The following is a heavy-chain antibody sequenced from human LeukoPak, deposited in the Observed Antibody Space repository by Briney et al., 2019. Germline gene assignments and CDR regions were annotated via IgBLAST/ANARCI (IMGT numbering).Heavy chain of an antibody. J-gene: IGHJ4*02. D-gene: IGHD6-13*01. V-gene: IGHV3-7*03. CDR3: ARGPRYSFY. Sequence: GGSLSLSCAASGFTFSSYWMTWVRQAPGKGLEWVANIKEDGGEGYYVDSVKGRFTVSRDNAKNSLYLQLTSLRDEDTAVYYCARGPRYSFYWGQGTLVSVSS. CDR1: GFTFSSYW. CDR2: IKEDGGEG.